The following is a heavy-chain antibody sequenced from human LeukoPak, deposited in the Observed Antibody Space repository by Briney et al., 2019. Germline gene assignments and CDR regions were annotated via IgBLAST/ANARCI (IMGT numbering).Heavy chain of an antibody. V-gene: IGHV3-13*01. CDR1: GFPFXNXD. CDR2: LGTNGDT. CDR3: AREWRGIASHYHGMDV. J-gene: IGHJ6*02. Sequence: PGGSLRLSCVASGFPFXNXDMYWVRQAAGRGLEWXXXLGTNGDTYYLGSVRGRFTISRENGNNSLYLQMNSLRVDDTAVYYCAREWRGIASHYHGMDVWGQGTTDTVSS. D-gene: IGHD6-6*01.